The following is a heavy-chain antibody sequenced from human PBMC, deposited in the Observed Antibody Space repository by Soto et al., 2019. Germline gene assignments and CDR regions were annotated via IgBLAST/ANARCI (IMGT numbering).Heavy chain of an antibody. CDR3: ARVERGTATTVVDAFDI. J-gene: IGHJ3*02. D-gene: IGHD1-1*01. CDR2: MSHSGGT. V-gene: IGHV4-34*01. Sequence: QVQLQQWGAGLLKPSETLSLTCAVFGGSVNSGNYYWSWIRQPPGKGLEWIGEMSHSGGTHFNPYLTSRVTLSVDTSKNQFSLKMSSVTAADTALYYCARVERGTATTVVDAFDIWGPGTMVTVSS. CDR1: GGSVNSGNYY.